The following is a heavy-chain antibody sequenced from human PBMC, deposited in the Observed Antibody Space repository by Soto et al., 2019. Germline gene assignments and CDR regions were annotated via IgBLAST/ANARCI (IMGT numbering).Heavy chain of an antibody. Sequence: EVQLLESEGGLVQPGRSLRLSCAASGFIFSDYAMSWVRQAPGKGLEWVSALSGSGSSTYYADSVKGRFTISRDNLKNTVSLQMNNVTAEDTAVYYCAKGGVTRSYYYAMDVWGQGTTVTVSS. V-gene: IGHV3-23*01. CDR1: GFIFSDYA. CDR3: AKGGVTRSYYYAMDV. CDR2: LSGSGSST. J-gene: IGHJ6*02.